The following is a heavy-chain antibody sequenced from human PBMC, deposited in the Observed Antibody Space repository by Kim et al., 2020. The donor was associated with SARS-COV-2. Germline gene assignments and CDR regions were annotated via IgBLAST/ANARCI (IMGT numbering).Heavy chain of an antibody. CDR3: ARSYGDYWGGVVGKRMDV. J-gene: IGHJ6*02. Sequence: SETLSLTCAVYGGSFSGYYWSWIRQPPGKGLEWIGEINHSGSTNYNPSLKSRVTISVDTSKNQFSLKLSSVTAADTAVYYCARSYGDYWGGVVGKRMDVWGQGTTVTVSS. CDR2: INHSGST. CDR1: GGSFSGYY. D-gene: IGHD4-17*01. V-gene: IGHV4-34*01.